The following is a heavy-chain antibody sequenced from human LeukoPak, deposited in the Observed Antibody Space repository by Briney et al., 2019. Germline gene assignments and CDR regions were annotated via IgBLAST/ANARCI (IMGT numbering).Heavy chain of an antibody. CDR3: ARDPYCSSTSCYGGYYYGMDV. V-gene: IGHV3-66*02. CDR1: GFTVSSNY. Sequence: GGSLRLSCAASGFTVSSNYMSWVRQAPGKGLEWVSVIYSGGSTYYADSVKGRFTISGDNSKNTLYLQMNSLRAEDTAVYYCARDPYCSSTSCYGGYYYGMDVWGQGTTVTVSS. CDR2: IYSGGST. D-gene: IGHD2-2*01. J-gene: IGHJ6*02.